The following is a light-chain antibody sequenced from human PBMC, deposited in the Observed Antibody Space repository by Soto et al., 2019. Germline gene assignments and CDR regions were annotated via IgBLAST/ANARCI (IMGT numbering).Light chain of an antibody. CDR2: AAS. Sequence: DIQMTQSPSSLSASVGDRVTITCRASQGISNYLAWYQQKPGKDPKLLIYAASTLQSGGPSRFSGSGSGTDFTLTISSLQPEDVATYYCQKYNSVPFTFGPGTKVDIK. CDR3: QKYNSVPFT. V-gene: IGKV1-27*01. CDR1: QGISNY. J-gene: IGKJ3*01.